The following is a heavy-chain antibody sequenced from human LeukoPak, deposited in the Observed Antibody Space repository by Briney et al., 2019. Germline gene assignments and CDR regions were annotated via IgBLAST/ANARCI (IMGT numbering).Heavy chain of an antibody. V-gene: IGHV1-46*03. CDR3: ARGAEATTSFDY. CDR1: GYNFTSYY. D-gene: IGHD1-26*01. J-gene: IGHJ4*02. CDR2: INPIGGTT. Sequence: ASVKVSCKASGYNFTSYYMHWVRQAPGQGLEWLGIINPIGGTTTYAQKFQGRVTMTRDTSTNTVYMELSSLRSEDTAVYYCARGAEATTSFDYWGQGTMVTVSS.